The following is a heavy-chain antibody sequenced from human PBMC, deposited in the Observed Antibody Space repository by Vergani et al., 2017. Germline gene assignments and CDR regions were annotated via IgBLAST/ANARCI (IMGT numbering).Heavy chain of an antibody. CDR2: ISWNSGSI. Sequence: EVQLVESGGGLVQPGRSLRLSCAASGFTFDDYAMHWVRQAPGKGLEWVSGISWNSGSIGYADSVKGRFTISRDNSKNTLYLQMNSLRAEDTAVYYCARVPINDFLFDYWGQGTLVTVSS. CDR1: GFTFDDYA. V-gene: IGHV3-9*01. D-gene: IGHD2-2*01. J-gene: IGHJ4*02. CDR3: ARVPINDFLFDY.